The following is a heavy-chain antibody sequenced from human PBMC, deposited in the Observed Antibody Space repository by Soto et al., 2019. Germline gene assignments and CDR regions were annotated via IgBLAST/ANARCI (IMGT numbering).Heavy chain of an antibody. J-gene: IGHJ6*02. V-gene: IGHV4-39*01. Sequence: SETLSLTCTVSGGSISSSSYYWGWIRQPPGKGLERIGSIYYSGSTYYNPSLKSRVTISVDTSKNQFSLKLSSVTAADTAVYYCATVGYCGGDWCYASYYGMDVWGQGTTVTVSS. D-gene: IGHD2-21*02. CDR2: IYYSGST. CDR1: GGSISSSSYY. CDR3: ATVGYCGGDWCYASYYGMDV.